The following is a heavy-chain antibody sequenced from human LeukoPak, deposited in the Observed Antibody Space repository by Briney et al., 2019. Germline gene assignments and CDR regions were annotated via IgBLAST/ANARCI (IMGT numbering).Heavy chain of an antibody. V-gene: IGHV4-39*07. CDR1: GGSISSSSYY. D-gene: IGHD6-13*01. J-gene: IGHJ5*02. CDR3: AANIAAAANWFDP. CDR2: IYYSGST. Sequence: AETLSLTCTVSGGSISSSSYYWGWIRQPPVKGLEWIGSIYYSGSTYYNPSLKSRVTISVDTSKNQFSLKLSSVTAADTAVYYCAANIAAAANWFDPWGQGTLVTVSS.